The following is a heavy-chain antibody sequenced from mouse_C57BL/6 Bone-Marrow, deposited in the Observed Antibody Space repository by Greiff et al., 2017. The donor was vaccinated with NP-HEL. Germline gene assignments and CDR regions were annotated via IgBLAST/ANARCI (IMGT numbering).Heavy chain of an antibody. CDR1: GFNITDYY. J-gene: IGHJ1*03. V-gene: IGHV14-2*01. CDR3: AIPPYDYDGDWYFDV. D-gene: IGHD2-4*01. CDR2: IDPEDGET. Sequence: EVQLQQSGAELVKPGASVKLSCTASGFNITDYYMHWVKQRTEQGLEWIGRIDPEDGETKYAPKFQGKATITADTSSNPAYLQLSSLTSEDTAVYYCAIPPYDYDGDWYFDVWGTGTTVTVSS.